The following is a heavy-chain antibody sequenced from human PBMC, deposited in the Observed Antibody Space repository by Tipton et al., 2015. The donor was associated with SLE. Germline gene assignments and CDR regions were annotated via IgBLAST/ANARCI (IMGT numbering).Heavy chain of an antibody. J-gene: IGHJ6*03. Sequence: TLSLTCAVYGGSFSGYYWSWIRQPPGKGLEWIGEIKHSGSTNYNPSLKSRVTISVDTSKNQFSLKLSSVTAADTAVYYCARVRPPLSIFGVVKGTDYYYMDVWGKGTTVTVSS. CDR2: IKHSGST. CDR1: GGSFSGYY. CDR3: ARVRPPLSIFGVVKGTDYYYMDV. D-gene: IGHD3-3*01. V-gene: IGHV4-34*01.